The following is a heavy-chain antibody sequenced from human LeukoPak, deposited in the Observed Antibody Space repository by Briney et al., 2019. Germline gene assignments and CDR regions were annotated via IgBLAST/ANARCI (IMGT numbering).Heavy chain of an antibody. CDR1: GFTVSSNY. CDR3: AKEGPNWGRLYY. CDR2: IYSGGST. J-gene: IGHJ4*02. D-gene: IGHD3-16*01. V-gene: IGHV3-53*01. Sequence: GGSLRLSCAASGFTVSSNYMGWVGQAPGKGLEWGSVIYSGGSTHSADTVTGGFTLSRDNSKHTVHLQMNSLRAQDTAVYYCAKEGPNWGRLYYWGQGTLVTVSS.